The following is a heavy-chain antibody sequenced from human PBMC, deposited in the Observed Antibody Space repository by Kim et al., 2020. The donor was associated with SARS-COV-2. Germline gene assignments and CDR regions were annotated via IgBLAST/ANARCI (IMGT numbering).Heavy chain of an antibody. CDR3: AREHILTGYYNGVFDY. D-gene: IGHD3-9*01. Sequence: SIKSRVTISVDTSKNQFSLKLSSVTAADTAVYYCAREHILTGYYNGVFDYWGQGTLVTVSS. V-gene: IGHV4-59*01. J-gene: IGHJ4*02.